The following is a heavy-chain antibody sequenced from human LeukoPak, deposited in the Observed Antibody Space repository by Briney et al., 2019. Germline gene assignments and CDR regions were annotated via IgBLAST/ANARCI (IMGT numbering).Heavy chain of an antibody. CDR2: ISGSSSYI. CDR1: GFIFSSYN. J-gene: IGHJ3*02. D-gene: IGHD4-17*01. Sequence: GGSLRLSCAASGFIFSSYNMNWVRQAPGKGLEWVSSISGSSSYIYHADSVKGRFTISRDNAKSSLSLQMNSLRAEDTAVYYCARDLYGDYGFDIWGEGTMVTVSS. V-gene: IGHV3-21*01. CDR3: ARDLYGDYGFDI.